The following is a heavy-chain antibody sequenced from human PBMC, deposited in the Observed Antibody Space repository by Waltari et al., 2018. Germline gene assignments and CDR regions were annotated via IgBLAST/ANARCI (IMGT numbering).Heavy chain of an antibody. CDR2: INGRQMS. CDR3: ARDAVEYDILTGYYREAYFDY. V-gene: IGHV4-59*11. Sequence: QVQLRESGPGVLKPSETLSLICVVSGDSIPGHDYSWVRQSPGKGLEWIGCINGRQMSHYTYNPSLKSRLNISLDTSNHQFSLKLSSVTAADTAVYYCARDAVEYDILTGYYREAYFDYWGQGTLVTVSS. D-gene: IGHD3-9*01. J-gene: IGHJ4*02. CDR1: GDSIPGHD.